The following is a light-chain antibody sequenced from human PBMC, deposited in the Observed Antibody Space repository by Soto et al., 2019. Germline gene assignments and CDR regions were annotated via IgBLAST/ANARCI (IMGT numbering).Light chain of an antibody. V-gene: IGKV1-39*01. J-gene: IGKJ1*01. Sequence: DIQMTQSPSSLSASVGDRVTITCRASQSISNYLNWYQQKPGKAPKLLIYEASSFQSGVPSRFSGSGSGTDFTLTISSLQPEDVATYYGQQSYSTFCTFGQGTKVEIK. CDR1: QSISNY. CDR2: EAS. CDR3: QQSYSTFCT.